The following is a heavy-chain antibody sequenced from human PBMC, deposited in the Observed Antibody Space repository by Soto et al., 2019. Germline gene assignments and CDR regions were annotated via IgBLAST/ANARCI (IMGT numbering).Heavy chain of an antibody. J-gene: IGHJ5*02. V-gene: IGHV1-3*01. CDR3: ARSLLGYCSSGSCGNWFDP. CDR1: GYTFTSYA. D-gene: IGHD2-15*01. Sequence: ASVKVSCKASGYTFTSYAMHWVLQAPGQRLEWMGWINAGNGNTKYSQKFQGRVTITRDTSASTAYMELSSLRSEDTAVYYCARSLLGYCSSGSCGNWFDPWGQGTLVTV. CDR2: INAGNGNT.